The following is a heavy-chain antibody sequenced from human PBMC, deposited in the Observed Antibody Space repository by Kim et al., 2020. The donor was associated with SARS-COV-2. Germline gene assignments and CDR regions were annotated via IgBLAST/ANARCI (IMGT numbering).Heavy chain of an antibody. CDR3: ARGPHYDSWSGYSDYYYGMDV. CDR2: IWFDGSDQ. D-gene: IGHD3-3*01. J-gene: IGHJ6*02. Sequence: GSLRLSCSASGFTFNTYGMHWVRQAPGKGLEWVAVIWFDGSDQYYADSVKGRFTISRDNSKDTLYLQMRSLRADDTAVYYCARGPHYDSWSGYSDYYYGMDVWGQGTTVTVSS. CDR1: GFTFNTYG. V-gene: IGHV3-33*01.